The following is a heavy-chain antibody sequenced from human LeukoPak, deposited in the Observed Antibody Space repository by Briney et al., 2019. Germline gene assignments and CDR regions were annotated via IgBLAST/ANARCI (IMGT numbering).Heavy chain of an antibody. D-gene: IGHD5-24*01. CDR2: IYYSGST. CDR3: ARHARNWYYFDY. J-gene: IGHJ4*02. Sequence: SETLSLTCTVSGGSISSSSYYWGWIRQPPGKGLEWIGSIYYSGSTYYNPSLKSRVTISVDTSKNQFSLKLSSVTAADTAVYYRARHARNWYYFDYWGQGTLVTVSS. CDR1: GGSISSSSYY. V-gene: IGHV4-39*01.